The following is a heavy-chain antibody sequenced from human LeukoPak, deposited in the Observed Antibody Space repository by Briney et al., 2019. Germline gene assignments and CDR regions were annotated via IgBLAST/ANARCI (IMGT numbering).Heavy chain of an antibody. CDR1: GGSISSGDYY. Sequence: LSLTCTVSGGSISSGDYYWSWIRQAPGKGLEWVSYISSSGSTIYYADSVKGRFTISRDNAKNSLYLQMNSLRAEDTAVYYCARPEYGGAFDIWGQGTMVTVSS. CDR3: ARPEYGGAFDI. CDR2: ISSSGSTI. D-gene: IGHD4/OR15-4a*01. V-gene: IGHV3-11*04. J-gene: IGHJ3*02.